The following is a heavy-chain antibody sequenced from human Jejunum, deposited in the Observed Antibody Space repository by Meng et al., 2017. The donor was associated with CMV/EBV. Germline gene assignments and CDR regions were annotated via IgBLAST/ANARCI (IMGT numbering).Heavy chain of an antibody. D-gene: IGHD3-16*01. CDR1: GHTFNTYG. CDR3: ATSLGGAGFYGMDV. CDR2: SSAYYENT. V-gene: IGHV1-18*01. J-gene: IGHJ6*02. Sequence: SGHTFNTYGMRWVRQATGQGLEWMGWSSAYYENTNYAQKFQGRITMTADSSTSTAYMELRSLRSDDTAVYYCATSLGGAGFYGMDVWGQGTTVTVSS.